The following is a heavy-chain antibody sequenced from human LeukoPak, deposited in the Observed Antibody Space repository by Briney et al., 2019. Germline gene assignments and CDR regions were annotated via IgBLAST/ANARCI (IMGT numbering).Heavy chain of an antibody. D-gene: IGHD3-10*01. J-gene: IGHJ5*02. CDR3: AKDLIHYYASGAKT. CDR2: ISVSSRRA. V-gene: IGHV3-23*01. CDR1: GFTFNRYA. Sequence: GGSLRLSCAASGFTFNRYAMSWVRQTPGKGLEWVALISVSSRRAHYADSVQGRFTISRDDSKNTLFLQMNSLRVEDTATYYCAKDLIHYYASGAKTWGQGTLVTVSS.